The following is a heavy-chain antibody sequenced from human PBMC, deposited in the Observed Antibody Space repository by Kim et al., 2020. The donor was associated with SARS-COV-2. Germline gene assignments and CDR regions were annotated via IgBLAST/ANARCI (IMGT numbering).Heavy chain of an antibody. CDR1: GGSFSGYY. V-gene: IGHV4-34*01. Sequence: SETLSLTCAVYGGSFSGYYWSWIRQPPGKGLEWIGEINHSGSTNYNPSLKSLVTISVDTSKNQFSLKLSPVTAADTAVYSCARGKAVTTFYYYYYGMDVWGQGTTVTVSS. CDR3: ARGKAVTTFYYYYYGMDV. CDR2: INHSGST. D-gene: IGHD4-17*01. J-gene: IGHJ6*02.